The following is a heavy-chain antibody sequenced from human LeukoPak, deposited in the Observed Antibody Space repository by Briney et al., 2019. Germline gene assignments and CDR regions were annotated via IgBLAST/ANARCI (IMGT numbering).Heavy chain of an antibody. CDR3: ACDFRYLGHDF. V-gene: IGHV3-11*01. CDR2: ISNVALTT. D-gene: IGHD2-21*02. J-gene: IGHJ4*02. CDR1: AFTLGDFY. Sequence: GGSLRLSCTASAFTLGDFYMSWIRQAPGKGLEWIAYISNVALTTYYAESVKGRFTISRDNAKNSLYLQMNSLRPEDTAVYYCACDFRYLGHDFWGQGSLVTVSS.